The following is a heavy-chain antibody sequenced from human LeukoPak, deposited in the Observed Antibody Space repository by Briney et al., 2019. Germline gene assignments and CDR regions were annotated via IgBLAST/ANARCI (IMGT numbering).Heavy chain of an antibody. CDR1: GFTFSRYW. Sequence: PGRSLRLSCAASGFTFSRYWMTWVRQAPGKGLEWISYISGSGDTIYYADSVKGRFTISRDNAKNSLYLQMNNLRAEDTAIYYCAKDGIVVIERVAARLDYWGQGILVTVSS. CDR2: ISGSGDTI. V-gene: IGHV3-48*04. D-gene: IGHD3-22*01. CDR3: AKDGIVVIERVAARLDY. J-gene: IGHJ4*02.